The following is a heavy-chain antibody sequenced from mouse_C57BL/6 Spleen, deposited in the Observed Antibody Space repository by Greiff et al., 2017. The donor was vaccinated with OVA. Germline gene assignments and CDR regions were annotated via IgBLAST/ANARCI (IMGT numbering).Heavy chain of an antibody. D-gene: IGHD1-2*01. Sequence: EVQVVESGAGLVKPGASLKLSCAASGFTFSDYGMHWVRQAPEQGLEWVAYISSGSSTIYYADTVKGRFTISRDNASNTPFLQLTSLRSEDTAMYYGASETARSYYYAMDYWGQGTSVTVSA. CDR2: ISSGSSTI. V-gene: IGHV5-17*01. CDR3: ASETARSYYYAMDY. J-gene: IGHJ4*01. CDR1: GFTFSDYG.